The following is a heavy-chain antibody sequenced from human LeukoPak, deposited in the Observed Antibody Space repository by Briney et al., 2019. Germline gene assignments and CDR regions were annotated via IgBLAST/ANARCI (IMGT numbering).Heavy chain of an antibody. Sequence: GGSLRLSCAASGFTFSSYSMNWVRQAPGKGLEWFSSISSSSSYIYYADSVKGRFTISRDNAKNSLYLQMNSLRAEDTAVYYCASWDTAMVTSLDYWGQGTLVTVSS. D-gene: IGHD5-18*01. V-gene: IGHV3-21*01. CDR3: ASWDTAMVTSLDY. J-gene: IGHJ4*02. CDR2: ISSSSSYI. CDR1: GFTFSSYS.